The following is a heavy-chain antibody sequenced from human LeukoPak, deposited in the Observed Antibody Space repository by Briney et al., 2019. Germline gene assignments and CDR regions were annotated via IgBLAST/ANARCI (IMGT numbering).Heavy chain of an antibody. J-gene: IGHJ5*02. V-gene: IGHV4-59*01. CDR2: IYYSGST. D-gene: IGHD3-16*02. CDR3: ARSIMITFGGVIDNSWFDP. Sequence: SETLSLTCTVSGGSLGSYYWSWIRQPPAKGLEWIGNIYYSGSTNYNPSLKSRVTISIDTSKMQFSLKLSSVTAADTAVYYCARSIMITFGGVIDNSWFDPWGQGTLVTVSS. CDR1: GGSLGSYY.